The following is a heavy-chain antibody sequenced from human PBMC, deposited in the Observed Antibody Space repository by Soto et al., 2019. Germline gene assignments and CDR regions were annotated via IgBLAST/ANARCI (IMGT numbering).Heavy chain of an antibody. CDR3: AKDSYYGSGSYYFYYYMDV. D-gene: IGHD3-10*01. CDR2: ISYDGSNK. Sequence: GSLRLSCAASGFTFSSYGMHWVRQAPGKGLEWVAVISYDGSNKYYADSVKGRFTISRDNSKNTLYLQMNSLRAEDTAVYYCAKDSYYGSGSYYFYYYMDVWGKGTTVTVSS. J-gene: IGHJ6*03. V-gene: IGHV3-30*18. CDR1: GFTFSSYG.